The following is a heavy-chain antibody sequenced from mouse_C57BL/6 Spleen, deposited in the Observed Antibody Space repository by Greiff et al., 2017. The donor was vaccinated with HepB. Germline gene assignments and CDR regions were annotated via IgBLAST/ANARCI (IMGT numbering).Heavy chain of an antibody. V-gene: IGHV1-15*01. Sequence: QVQLKQSGAELVRPGASVTLSCKASGYTFTDYEMHWVKQTPVHGLEWIGAIDPETGGTAYNQKFKGKAILTADKSSSTAYMELRSLTSEDSAVYYCTRGLITTVVAPYYYDYWGQGTTLTVSS. J-gene: IGHJ2*01. D-gene: IGHD1-1*01. CDR2: IDPETGGT. CDR3: TRGLITTVVAPYYYDY. CDR1: GYTFTDYE.